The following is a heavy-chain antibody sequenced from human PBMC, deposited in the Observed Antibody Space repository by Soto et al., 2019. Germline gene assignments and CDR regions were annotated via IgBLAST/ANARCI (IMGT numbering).Heavy chain of an antibody. CDR1: RGYISSYY. CDR3: EGVYDISGYRSY. D-gene: IGHD3-22*01. Sequence: SQPPSLTCTVSRGYISSYYWSWIRQPAGKGLEWIGRTYTSGSTNYNPSLKSRVTMSVDTSKNQFSLKQNSVTAEDTAVYYCEGVYDISGYRSYWGQGFLVTVS. J-gene: IGHJ4*02. CDR2: TYTSGST. V-gene: IGHV4-4*07.